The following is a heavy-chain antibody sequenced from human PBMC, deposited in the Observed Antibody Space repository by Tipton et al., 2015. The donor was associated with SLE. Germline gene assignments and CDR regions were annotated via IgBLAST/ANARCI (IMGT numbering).Heavy chain of an antibody. CDR2: INHSGRT. CDR1: GGSFSGYY. Sequence: TLSLTCAVYGGSFSGYYWTWIRQSPGKGLEWIGEINHSGRTNDNPSLKSRVTISVDTSKNQFSLKLHSVTAADTAVYYCARIPAVAGTGVAYWGQGTLVTVSS. D-gene: IGHD6-19*01. CDR3: ARIPAVAGTGVAY. V-gene: IGHV4-34*01. J-gene: IGHJ4*02.